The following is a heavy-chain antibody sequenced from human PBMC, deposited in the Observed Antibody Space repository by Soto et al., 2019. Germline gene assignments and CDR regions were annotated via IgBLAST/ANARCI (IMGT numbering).Heavy chain of an antibody. CDR1: GFTFSSYG. D-gene: IGHD3-22*01. Sequence: QVQLVESGGGVVQPGRSLRLSCAASGFTFSSYGMHWVRQAPGKGLEWVAVILYDGSNKYYADSVKGRFTISRDNSKNTLYLQMNSLRAEDTAVYYCAKDRGGGITMIVGPRLGYWFQHWGQGTLVTVSS. V-gene: IGHV3-30*18. J-gene: IGHJ1*01. CDR3: AKDRGGGITMIVGPRLGYWFQH. CDR2: ILYDGSNK.